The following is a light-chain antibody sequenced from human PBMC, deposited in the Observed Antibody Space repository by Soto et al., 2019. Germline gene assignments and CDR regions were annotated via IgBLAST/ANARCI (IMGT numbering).Light chain of an antibody. J-gene: IGLJ1*01. V-gene: IGLV2-8*01. CDR3: NLYAGSDIFV. CDR1: TSDVGAYNY. CDR2: DVS. Sequence: QSVLTRPPSASGSPGQSVTISCTGATSDVGAYNYVSWYQQYPRKAPKLMIYDVSQRPSGVTDRSPGSKSGNTASLTVSGIQAEDVADYYCNLYAGSDIFVLGTGTTGTVL.